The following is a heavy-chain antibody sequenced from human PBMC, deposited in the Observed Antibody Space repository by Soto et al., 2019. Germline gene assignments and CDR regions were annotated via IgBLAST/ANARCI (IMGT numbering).Heavy chain of an antibody. CDR2: INSDGSST. V-gene: IGHV3-74*01. J-gene: IGHJ4*02. CDR1: GFTVSSNY. Sequence: PGGSLRLSCAASGFTVSSNYMSWVRQAPGKGLVWVSRINSDGSSTSYADSVKGRFTISRDNAKNTLYLQMNSLRAEDTAVYYCASSYYDFWSGYSLVPGDYWGQGTLVTVSS. CDR3: ASSYYDFWSGYSLVPGDY. D-gene: IGHD3-3*01.